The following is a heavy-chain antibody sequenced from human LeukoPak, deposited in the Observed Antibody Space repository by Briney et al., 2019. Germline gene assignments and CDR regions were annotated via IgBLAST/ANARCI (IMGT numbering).Heavy chain of an antibody. CDR3: ARGGWTVVVVAATWEGFDP. V-gene: IGHV1-2*04. CDR1: GYTFTGYY. D-gene: IGHD2-15*01. Sequence: ASVKVSCKASGYTFTGYYMHWVRQAPGQGLEWMGWINPNSGGTNYAQTFQGWVTMTRDTSISTAYMELSRLRSDDTAVYYCARGGWTVVVVAATWEGFDPWGQGTLVTVSS. CDR2: INPNSGGT. J-gene: IGHJ5*02.